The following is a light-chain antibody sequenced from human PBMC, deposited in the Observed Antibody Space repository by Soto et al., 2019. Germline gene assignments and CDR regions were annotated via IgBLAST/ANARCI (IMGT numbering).Light chain of an antibody. J-gene: IGKJ2*01. CDR1: QSINKW. V-gene: IGKV1-5*01. CDR2: DAA. CDR3: QHYNIGYT. Sequence: IQMTQSPSTLSASVGDRVTITCRASQSINKWVAWFQQKSGRAPKLLIYDAATLQSGVPSRFSGNGSGTDFRLTISSLQPEDFATYYCQHYNIGYTFGQGTRLDIK.